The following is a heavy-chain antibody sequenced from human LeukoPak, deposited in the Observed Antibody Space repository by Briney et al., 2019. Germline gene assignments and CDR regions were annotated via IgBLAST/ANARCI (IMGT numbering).Heavy chain of an antibody. CDR2: IYYSGST. CDR3: ASMTMVRGVILGAFDI. J-gene: IGHJ3*02. D-gene: IGHD3-10*01. Sequence: SETLSLTCTVSGGSISSSSYYWGWIRQPPGKGLEWIGSIYYSGSTYYNPSLKSRVTISVDTSKNQFSLKLSSVTAADTAVYYCASMTMVRGVILGAFDIWGQGTMVTVSS. CDR1: GGSISSSSYY. V-gene: IGHV4-39*07.